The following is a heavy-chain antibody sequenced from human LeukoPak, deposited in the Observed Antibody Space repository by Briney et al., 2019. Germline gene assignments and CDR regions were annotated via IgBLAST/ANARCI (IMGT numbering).Heavy chain of an antibody. V-gene: IGHV3-30-3*01. Sequence: GGSLRLSCVASGFTFSDYAMHWVRQAPGKGLEWVAVISHDGTNRYYADSVKGRFTISRDDSKNTLYLQMNSLRVEDTAVYYCARDGGSWSLSGYWGQGTLVTVSS. CDR1: GFTFSDYA. CDR2: ISHDGTNR. D-gene: IGHD2/OR15-2a*01. CDR3: ARDGGSWSLSGY. J-gene: IGHJ4*02.